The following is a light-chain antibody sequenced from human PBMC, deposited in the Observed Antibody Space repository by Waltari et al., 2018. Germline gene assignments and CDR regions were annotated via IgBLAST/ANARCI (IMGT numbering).Light chain of an antibody. CDR1: RGISTY. CDR3: QQLNTYPLT. V-gene: IGKV1-9*01. CDR2: AAS. Sequence: DVQLTQSPSFLSASVGDRVTITCRASRGISTYLAWYQQKPGKAPKVLISAASTSQTGVPSRFSGSGSGTEFTLTISSLQPEDFATYYCQQLNTYPLTFGGGTKVEIK. J-gene: IGKJ4*01.